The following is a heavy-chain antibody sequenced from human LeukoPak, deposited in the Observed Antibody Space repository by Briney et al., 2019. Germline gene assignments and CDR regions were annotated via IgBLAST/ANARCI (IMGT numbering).Heavy chain of an antibody. D-gene: IGHD2-15*01. V-gene: IGHV3-30*01. Sequence: GGSLRLSCAASGFTFSSYAMHWVRQALGKGLEWVAVISYDGSNKYYADSVKGRYTISRDNSKNTLYLQMNSLRAEDTAVYYCARGYCSGGSCSYPNWGQGTLVTVSS. CDR2: ISYDGSNK. CDR3: ARGYCSGGSCSYPN. CDR1: GFTFSSYA. J-gene: IGHJ4*02.